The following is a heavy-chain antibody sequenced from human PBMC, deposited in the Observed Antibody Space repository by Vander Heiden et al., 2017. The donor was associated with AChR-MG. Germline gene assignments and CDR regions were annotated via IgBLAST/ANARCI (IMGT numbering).Heavy chain of an antibody. V-gene: IGHV1-8*01. Sequence: QVQLVQSGAEVKKPGASVKVSCKASGYNFTSNDINWVRQATGQGLEWMGWINPNDGYKVYAQKFQGRVTMTTDTSISTAYMELSSLRPEDTAVYYCARIHPGDYWGQGTLVTVSS. CDR3: ARIHPGDY. J-gene: IGHJ4*02. CDR1: GYNFTSND. D-gene: IGHD3-10*01. CDR2: INPNDGYK.